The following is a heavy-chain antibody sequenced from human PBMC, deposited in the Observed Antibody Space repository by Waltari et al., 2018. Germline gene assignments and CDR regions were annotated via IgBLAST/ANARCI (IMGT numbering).Heavy chain of an antibody. J-gene: IGHJ4*02. CDR3: ATRGNWGRPDVDY. D-gene: IGHD7-27*01. CDR2: FDPEDGET. CDR1: GYTFTDYY. Sequence: EVQLVQSGAEVKKPGATVKISCKASGYTFTDYYMHWVQQAPGKGLEWMGRFDPEDGETIYAGKFQGRVTITADTSTDTAYMELSSLRSEDTAVYYCATRGNWGRPDVDYWGQGTLVTVSS. V-gene: IGHV1-69-2*01.